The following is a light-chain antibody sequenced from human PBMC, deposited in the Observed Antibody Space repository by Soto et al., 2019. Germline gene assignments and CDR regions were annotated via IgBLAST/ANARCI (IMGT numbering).Light chain of an antibody. Sequence: DIILTQSPAIVSVSPGERATLSCRASRSVSTNLAWYQHKHGQAPRLLIYGASTSVTEIPPRFSGSGSGTEFTLTINYLKSEDFGVYYCQQYDKTVPPVTFGGGTKVEI. J-gene: IGKJ4*01. CDR1: RSVSTN. CDR3: QQYDKTVPPVT. V-gene: IGKV3-15*01. CDR2: GAS.